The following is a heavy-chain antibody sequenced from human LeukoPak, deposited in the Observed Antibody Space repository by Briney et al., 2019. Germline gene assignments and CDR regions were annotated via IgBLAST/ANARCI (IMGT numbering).Heavy chain of an antibody. J-gene: IGHJ3*02. V-gene: IGHV4-39*01. CDR3: ARPYHYDSGSRGTAFDI. CDR1: GGSISSSSYY. D-gene: IGHD3-10*01. CDR2: IYESRST. Sequence: SETLSLTCSVSGGSISSSSYYWGWIRQPPGKGLEWIASIYESRSTYYNPYHKSRLTISVDTSKNQFSLKLTSVTAADTAIYYCARPYHYDSGSRGTAFDIWGQGTMVTVSS.